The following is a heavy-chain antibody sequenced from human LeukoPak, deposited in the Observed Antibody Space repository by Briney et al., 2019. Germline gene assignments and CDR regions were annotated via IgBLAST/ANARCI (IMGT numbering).Heavy chain of an antibody. CDR3: AITIFGVTY. Sequence: DSVKGLFTISRDNAKNSLYLQMNSLRAEDTAVYYCAITIFGVTYWGQGTLVTVSS. V-gene: IGHV3-11*06. D-gene: IGHD3-3*01. J-gene: IGHJ4*02.